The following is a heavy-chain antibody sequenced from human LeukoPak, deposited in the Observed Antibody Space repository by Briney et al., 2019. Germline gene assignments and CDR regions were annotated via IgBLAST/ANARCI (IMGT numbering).Heavy chain of an antibody. Sequence: GGSLRLSCAASGFTFSSYAMHWVRQAPGKGLEWVAVISYDGSNKYYADSVKGRFTISRDNSKNTLYLQMNSLRAEDTAVYYCAKEYYDFWSGSKGAFDIWGQGTMVTVSS. CDR2: ISYDGSNK. CDR1: GFTFSSYA. CDR3: AKEYYDFWSGSKGAFDI. J-gene: IGHJ3*02. V-gene: IGHV3-30*04. D-gene: IGHD3-3*01.